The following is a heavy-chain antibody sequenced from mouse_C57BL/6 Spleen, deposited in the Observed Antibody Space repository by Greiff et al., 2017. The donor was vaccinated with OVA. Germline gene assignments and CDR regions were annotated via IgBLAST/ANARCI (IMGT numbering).Heavy chain of an antibody. J-gene: IGHJ1*03. CDR1: GSSITSGYD. CDR3: ARPNGYYWYIDV. D-gene: IGHD2-2*01. V-gene: IGHV3-1*01. CDR2: ISYSGST. Sequence: VQLKESGPGMVKPSQSLSLTCTVTGSSITSGYDWHWIRHFPGNKLEWMGYISYSGSTNYNPSLKSRISITHDTSKNQFFLKLKSMTSEDTATYYCARPNGYYWYIDVWGTGTTVTVSS.